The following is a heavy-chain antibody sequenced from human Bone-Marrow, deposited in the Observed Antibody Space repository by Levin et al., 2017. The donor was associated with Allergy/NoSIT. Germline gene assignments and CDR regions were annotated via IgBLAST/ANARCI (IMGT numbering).Heavy chain of an antibody. CDR1: GFTFDDYA. D-gene: IGHD5-18*01. J-gene: IGHJ4*02. CDR2: ITWNSGYL. Sequence: GGSLRLSCAASGFTFDDYAMHWVRQTPGKGLEWVAGITWNSGYLGYADSVKGRFTISRDSAKNSVFLQMNSLRPEDTAVYYCVKDINTVMVLESYFDSWGQGTRVTVSS. CDR3: VKDINTVMVLESYFDS. V-gene: IGHV3-9*01.